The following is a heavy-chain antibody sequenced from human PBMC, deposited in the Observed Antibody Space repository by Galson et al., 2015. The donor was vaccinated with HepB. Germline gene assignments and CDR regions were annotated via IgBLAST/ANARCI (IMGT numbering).Heavy chain of an antibody. CDR2: ISYDGSNK. V-gene: IGHV3-30-3*01. Sequence: SLRLSCAASGFTFSSYAMHWVRQAPGKGLEWVAVISYDGSNKYYADSVKGRFTISRDNSKSTLYLQMNSLRAEDTAVYYCARTRKSRDGYNRASYGMDVWGQGTTVTVSS. CDR1: GFTFSSYA. D-gene: IGHD5-24*01. J-gene: IGHJ6*02. CDR3: ARTRKSRDGYNRASYGMDV.